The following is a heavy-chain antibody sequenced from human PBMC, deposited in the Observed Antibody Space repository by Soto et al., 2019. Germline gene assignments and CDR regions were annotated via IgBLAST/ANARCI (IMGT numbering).Heavy chain of an antibody. D-gene: IGHD1-1*01. CDR2: IDPSDSYT. CDR3: AALPHVSNWYDHYYYGMDV. CDR1: GYSFTSYW. J-gene: IGHJ6*02. Sequence: GESLKISCKGSGYSFTSYWISWVRQMPGKGLEWMGRIDPSDSYTNYSPSFQGHVTISADKSISTAYLQWSSLKASDTAMYYCAALPHVSNWYDHYYYGMDVWGQGTTVTVSS. V-gene: IGHV5-10-1*01.